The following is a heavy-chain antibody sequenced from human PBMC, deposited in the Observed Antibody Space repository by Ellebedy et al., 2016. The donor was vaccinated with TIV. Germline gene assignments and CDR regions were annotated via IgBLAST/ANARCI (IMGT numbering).Heavy chain of an antibody. J-gene: IGHJ3*02. CDR2: TYYRSKWHN. V-gene: IGHV6-1*01. Sequence: MPSETLSLTCAISGDSVSSNSATWNWIRQSPSRGLEWLGRTYYRSKWHNEYAISVRSRITINPDTSKNQFSLQLNYVTPEDTAVYYCARALPHFDIWGQGTMVTVSS. CDR3: ARALPHFDI. CDR1: GDSVSSNSAT.